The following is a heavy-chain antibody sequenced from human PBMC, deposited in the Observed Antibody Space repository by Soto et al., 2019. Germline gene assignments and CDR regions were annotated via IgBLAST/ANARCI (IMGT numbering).Heavy chain of an antibody. CDR2: VHWNDDD. Sequence: QITLKESGPTLVKPTQTLTLTCTFSGFSLTTSGVGVGWIRQPPGKALEWLAVVHWNDDDHYSPSLKTRLTVIKDSSKNQVVLIMTNMDPVDTATYYCAHRVGNRGLGFWGQGTMVTVSS. J-gene: IGHJ4*02. CDR1: GFSLTTSGVG. CDR3: AHRVGNRGLGF. D-gene: IGHD1-26*01. V-gene: IGHV2-5*01.